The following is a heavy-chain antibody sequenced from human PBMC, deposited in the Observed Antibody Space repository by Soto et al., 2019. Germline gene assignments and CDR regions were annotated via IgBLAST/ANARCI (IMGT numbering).Heavy chain of an antibody. J-gene: IGHJ4*02. D-gene: IGHD3-22*01. CDR1: GGSISSGGYY. CDR2: IYYSGST. Sequence: SETLSLTCTVSGGSISSGGYYWSWIRQHPGKGLEWIGYIYYSGSTYYNPSLKSRVTISVDTSKNQFSLKLSSVTAADTAVYYCAIGGYYDSSGYLFDYWGQGTLVTVSS. CDR3: AIGGYYDSSGYLFDY. V-gene: IGHV4-31*03.